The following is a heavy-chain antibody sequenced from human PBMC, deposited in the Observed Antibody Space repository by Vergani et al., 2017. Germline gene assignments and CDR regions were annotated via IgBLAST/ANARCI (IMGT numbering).Heavy chain of an antibody. D-gene: IGHD3-9*01. CDR2: INPSGGHT. V-gene: IGHV1-46*03. J-gene: IGHJ4*02. Sequence: VQVVQSGAEVKKSGASVKVSCKTSGYTFSNYYMHWVRQAPGQGLEWMGIINPSGGHTNYAQKFQGRVTMTRDKSTSTVYMELSSLRSEDTALYYCARGDYGSLTCYRYWGQGTLVTVSA. CDR1: GYTFSNYY. CDR3: ARGDYGSLTCYRY.